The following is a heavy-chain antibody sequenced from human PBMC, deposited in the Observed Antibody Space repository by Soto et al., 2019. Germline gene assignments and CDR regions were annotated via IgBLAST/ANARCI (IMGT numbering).Heavy chain of an antibody. J-gene: IGHJ6*02. Sequence: EERLVQSGGGLVQPGESLELSCIASGFTFSESTIYWVRQAPGKGLEWVGHIRGDDDNYATSYVESVKGRFTISRDDATSTASLQMSSLRTADTAVYYCARQLSLGTFFYFAMDVWGQGAAVTVSS. CDR2: IRGDDDNYAT. CDR3: ARQLSLGTFFYFAMDV. D-gene: IGHD7-27*01. V-gene: IGHV3-73*02. CDR1: GFTFSEST.